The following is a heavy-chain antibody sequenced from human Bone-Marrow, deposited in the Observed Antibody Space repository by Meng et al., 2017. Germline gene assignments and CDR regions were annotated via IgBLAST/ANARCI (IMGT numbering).Heavy chain of an antibody. CDR2: IWYDGSNK. Sequence: GGSLRLSCAASGFTFSSYGMHWVRQAPGKGLEWVAVIWYDGSNKYYADSVKGRFTISRDNSKNTLYLQMNSLRAEDTAVYYCARDRFGVAARLVYYFDYWGQGTLVTVSS. D-gene: IGHD6-6*01. CDR3: ARDRFGVAARLVYYFDY. J-gene: IGHJ4*02. V-gene: IGHV3-33*01. CDR1: GFTFSSYG.